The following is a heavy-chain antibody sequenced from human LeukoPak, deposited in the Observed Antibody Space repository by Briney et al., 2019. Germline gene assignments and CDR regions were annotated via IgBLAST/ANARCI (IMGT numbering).Heavy chain of an antibody. Sequence: ASVKVSCKAFGYTFTSNYMHWVRQAPGQGPEWMGVISPSGGSTTYAQKFQGIVSLTRDMSTSTDYLELSSLRSEDTAVYYCARGGYCSSTSCYQDAFDIWGQGTMVTVSS. CDR2: ISPSGGST. CDR3: ARGGYCSSTSCYQDAFDI. D-gene: IGHD2-2*01. V-gene: IGHV1-46*01. J-gene: IGHJ3*02. CDR1: GYTFTSNY.